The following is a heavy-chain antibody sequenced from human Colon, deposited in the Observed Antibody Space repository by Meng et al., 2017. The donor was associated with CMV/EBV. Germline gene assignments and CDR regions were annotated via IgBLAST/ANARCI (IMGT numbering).Heavy chain of an antibody. CDR3: AKEVTIGLQWVAGMDV. Sequence: GGSLRLSCAASGFTFHDYTMHWVRQAPGKGLEWVSLISWDGRMTYYVDSVKGRFTISRDNSKNSLYLQMNSLRTEDTALYYCAKEVTIGLQWVAGMDVWGQGTTVTVSS. CDR2: ISWDGRMT. J-gene: IGHJ6*02. D-gene: IGHD6-19*01. V-gene: IGHV3-43*01. CDR1: GFTFHDYT.